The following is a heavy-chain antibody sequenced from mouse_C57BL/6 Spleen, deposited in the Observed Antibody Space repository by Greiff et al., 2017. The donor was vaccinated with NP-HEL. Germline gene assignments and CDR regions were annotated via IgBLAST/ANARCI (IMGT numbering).Heavy chain of an antibody. CDR2: IWRGGSR. V-gene: IGHV2-2*01. CDR1: GFSLTSYG. CDR3: ARYGYDDAMDY. D-gene: IGHD2-2*01. Sequence: VQLQQSEPGLVQPSQSLSITCTVSGFSLTSYGVHWVRQSPGQGLEWLGVIWRGGSRDYYAAFISRLSISKDNSKSQVFFKMNSLQADDTDIYYCARYGYDDAMDYWGQGTSVTVSS. J-gene: IGHJ4*01.